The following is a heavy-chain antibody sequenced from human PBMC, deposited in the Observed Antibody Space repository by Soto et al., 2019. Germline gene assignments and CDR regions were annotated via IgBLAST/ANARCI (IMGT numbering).Heavy chain of an antibody. V-gene: IGHV5-51*01. CDR1: GYSFASYW. D-gene: IGHD5-18*01. J-gene: IGHJ4*02. CDR3: ARQVEDGYSFDYHY. Sequence: GESLKISCKGSGYSFASYWIGWVRQMPGKGLEWMGIIYPGDSDTRYSPSFQGQVTISADKSISTAYLHWRSLKASDSAMYYCARQVEDGYSFDYHYWGQGTQVTVSS. CDR2: IYPGDSDT.